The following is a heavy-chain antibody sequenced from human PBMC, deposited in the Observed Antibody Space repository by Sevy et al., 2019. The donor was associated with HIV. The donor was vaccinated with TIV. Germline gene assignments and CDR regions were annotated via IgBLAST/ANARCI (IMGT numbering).Heavy chain of an antibody. CDR1: GFTVSSNY. Sequence: GGSLRLSCAASGFTVSSNYMSWVRQAPGKGLEWVSVIYSGGSTYYADSVKGRFTISRDNSKNTLYLQMNSLRAEDTAVYYCAADGLTVALAYWGQGTLVTVSS. V-gene: IGHV3-53*01. J-gene: IGHJ4*02. D-gene: IGHD6-19*01. CDR2: IYSGGST. CDR3: AADGLTVALAY.